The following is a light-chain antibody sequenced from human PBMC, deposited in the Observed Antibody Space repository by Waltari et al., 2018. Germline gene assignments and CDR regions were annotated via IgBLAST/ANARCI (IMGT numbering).Light chain of an antibody. CDR3: QQYYSSPQT. CDR1: QTIVHNSTKKTY. Sequence: DIVITQSPDSLALSLGERATINCTSSQTIVHNSTKKTYLAWYQQKSGQPPKVLIYWASTHDFGVPDRFSSSVSATDFTLSLSSMQAEDVAVYDYQQYYSSPQTFGQGTKVEIK. J-gene: IGKJ1*01. CDR2: WAS. V-gene: IGKV4-1*01.